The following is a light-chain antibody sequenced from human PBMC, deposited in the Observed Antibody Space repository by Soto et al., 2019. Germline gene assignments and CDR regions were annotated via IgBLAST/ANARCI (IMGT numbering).Light chain of an antibody. V-gene: IGKV1-39*01. CDR3: QQSYGTPLT. J-gene: IGKJ4*01. CDR2: AAS. CDR1: QSISNY. Sequence: DMEMTQSPSSLSASVGDRVTITCRASQSISNYLNWYQHKPGKVPKLLIYAASSLQSGVPTRFSGSGSGTDFNLTINSLLPEDFATYYCQQSYGTPLTFGGGTKIEIK.